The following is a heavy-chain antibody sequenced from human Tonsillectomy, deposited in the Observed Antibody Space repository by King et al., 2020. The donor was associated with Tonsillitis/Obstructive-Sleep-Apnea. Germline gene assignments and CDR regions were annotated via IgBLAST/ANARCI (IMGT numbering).Heavy chain of an antibody. Sequence: VQLVESGGGVVQPGRSLRLSCAASGFTFSSYAMHWVRQAPGKGLEWVAVISYDGSNKYYADSVKGRFTISRDNSKNTLYLQMNSLRAEDTAVYYCARDRSSIVGAIIDAFDIWGQGTMVTVSS. CDR2: ISYDGSNK. V-gene: IGHV3-30*04. CDR1: GFTFSSYA. D-gene: IGHD1-26*01. CDR3: ARDRSSIVGAIIDAFDI. J-gene: IGHJ3*02.